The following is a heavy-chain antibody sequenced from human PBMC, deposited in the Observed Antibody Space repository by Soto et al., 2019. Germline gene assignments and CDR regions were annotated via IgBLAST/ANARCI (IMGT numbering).Heavy chain of an antibody. Sequence: SETLSLTCTVSGGSISSGDYYWSWIRQPPGKGLEWIGYIYYSGSTYYNPSLKSRVTISVDTSKNQFSLKLSSVTAADTAVYYCARRESCYDILTGYSINWFDPWGQGTLVTVS. J-gene: IGHJ5*02. CDR3: ARRESCYDILTGYSINWFDP. CDR2: IYYSGST. D-gene: IGHD3-9*01. CDR1: GGSISSGDYY. V-gene: IGHV4-30-4*01.